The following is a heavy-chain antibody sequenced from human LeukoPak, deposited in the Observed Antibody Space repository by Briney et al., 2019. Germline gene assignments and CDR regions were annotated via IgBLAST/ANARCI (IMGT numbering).Heavy chain of an antibody. V-gene: IGHV4-59*08. CDR2: IYYSGST. J-gene: IGHJ5*02. Sequence: GSLRLSYAASGFTFSSYAMSWVRQAPGKGLEWIGYIYYSGSTNYNPSLKSRVTISVDTSKNQFSLKLSSVTAADTAVYYCARGSPGYSSSWYLGNWFDPWGQGTLVTVSS. CDR3: ARGSPGYSSSWYLGNWFDP. D-gene: IGHD6-13*01. CDR1: GFTFSSYA.